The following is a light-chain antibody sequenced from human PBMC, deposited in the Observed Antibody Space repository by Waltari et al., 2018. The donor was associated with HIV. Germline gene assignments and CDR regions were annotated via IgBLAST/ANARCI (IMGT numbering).Light chain of an antibody. Sequence: QSALTQPPSVSGSPGQSVTISCTGTTTDVGSYNYVSWYQQYPGKAPKLIIFDVNQRPSGVPERFSGSKSGNTASLTISGLQTADEADYFCCAYAAGHVSYVFGNGTAVAVL. CDR1: TTDVGSYNY. CDR3: CAYAAGHVSYV. J-gene: IGLJ1*01. V-gene: IGLV2-11*01. CDR2: DVN.